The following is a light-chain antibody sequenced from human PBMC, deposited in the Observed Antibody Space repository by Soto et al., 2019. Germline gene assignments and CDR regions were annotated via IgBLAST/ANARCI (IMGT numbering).Light chain of an antibody. Sequence: QPVLTQPASVSGSPGQSITISCTGASGDVGGYKYVSWYQHHPGKVPKLMIYDVSHRPSGVSSRFSGSKSGNTASLTISGLQADDEADYDCSSYTSANTFEVVFGGGTKVTVL. CDR2: DVS. J-gene: IGLJ2*01. V-gene: IGLV2-14*03. CDR3: SSYTSANTFEVV. CDR1: SGDVGGYKY.